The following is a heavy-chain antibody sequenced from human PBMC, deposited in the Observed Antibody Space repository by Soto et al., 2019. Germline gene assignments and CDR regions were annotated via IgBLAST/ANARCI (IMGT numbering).Heavy chain of an antibody. V-gene: IGHV1-3*01. CDR2: INAGNGDT. CDR1: RYSFTTYA. CDR3: ARDRGTGAALLAYHFDY. Sequence: ASVKVSCKASRYSFTTYALHWVRQAPGQRLEWMGWINAGNGDTKYSEKFQGRVTITRDTSANTAYMELSSLRSEDTSVYYCARDRGTGAALLAYHFDYWGQGTLVTVSS. D-gene: IGHD1-1*01. J-gene: IGHJ4*02.